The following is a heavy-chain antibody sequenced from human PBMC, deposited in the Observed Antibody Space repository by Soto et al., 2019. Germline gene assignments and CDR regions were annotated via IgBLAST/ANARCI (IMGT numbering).Heavy chain of an antibody. J-gene: IGHJ4*02. V-gene: IGHV4-39*01. Sequence: SETLSLTCTVSGGSISSSSYYWGWIRQPPGKGLEWIGSIYYSGSTYYNPSLKSRVTISVDTSKNQFSLKLSSVTAADTAVYYCAGFIAAETFFDYWGQGTLVTVS. CDR1: GGSISSSSYY. CDR3: AGFIAAETFFDY. D-gene: IGHD6-13*01. CDR2: IYYSGST.